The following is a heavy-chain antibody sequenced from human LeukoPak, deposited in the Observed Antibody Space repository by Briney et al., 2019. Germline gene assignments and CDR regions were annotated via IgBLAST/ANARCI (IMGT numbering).Heavy chain of an antibody. CDR1: GGTFSSYA. V-gene: IGHV1-69*13. CDR2: IIPIFGTA. Sequence: GASVKVSCKASGGTFSSYAISWVRQAPGQGLEWMGGIIPIFGTANYAQKFQGRVTITADESTSTAYMELSSLRSEDTAVYYCATANGIYYGGDRYYYYMDVWGKGTTVTVSS. D-gene: IGHD4-23*01. J-gene: IGHJ6*03. CDR3: ATANGIYYGGDRYYYYMDV.